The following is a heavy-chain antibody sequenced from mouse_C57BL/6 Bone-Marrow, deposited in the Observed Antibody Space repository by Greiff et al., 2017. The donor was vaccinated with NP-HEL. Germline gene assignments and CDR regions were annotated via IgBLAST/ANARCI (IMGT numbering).Heavy chain of an antibody. V-gene: IGHV5-4*03. J-gene: IGHJ4*01. D-gene: IGHD2-3*01. CDR3: ARGEDYDGYYVAMDY. CDR2: LSDGGSYT. Sequence: EVKVEESGGGLVKPGGSLKLSCAASGFTFSSYAMSWVRQTPEKRLEWVATLSDGGSYTYYPDNVKGRFTISRDNAKNNLYLQMSHLKSEDTAMYYCARGEDYDGYYVAMDYWGQGTSVTVSS. CDR1: GFTFSSYA.